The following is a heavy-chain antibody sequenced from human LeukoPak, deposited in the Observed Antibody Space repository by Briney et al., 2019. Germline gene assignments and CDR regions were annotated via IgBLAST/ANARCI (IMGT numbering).Heavy chain of an antibody. J-gene: IGHJ6*02. CDR1: GGSISSGDYY. V-gene: IGHV4-30-4*01. D-gene: IGHD2-15*01. Sequence: SETLSLTCTVSGGSISSGDYYWSWVRQPPGKGLEWIGYIYYSGSTYYNSSLESRATISVDTSKNQFSLTLSSVTAADTAVYYCARDNIVVVVAAPDGYYYYGMDVWGQGTTVTVSS. CDR3: ARDNIVVVVAAPDGYYYYGMDV. CDR2: IYYSGST.